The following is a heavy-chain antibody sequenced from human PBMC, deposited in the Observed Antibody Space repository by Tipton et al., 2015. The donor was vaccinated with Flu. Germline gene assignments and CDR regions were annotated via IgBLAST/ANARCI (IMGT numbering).Heavy chain of an antibody. D-gene: IGHD3-22*01. Sequence: TLSLTCTVSGGSISSSSYYWGWIRQPPGKGLEWIGSIYHSGSTYYNPSLKSRVTISVDTSKNQFSLKLSPVTAADTAVYYCARGRGYYYDFDYWGQGTLVTVSS. CDR1: GGSISSSSYY. CDR2: IYHSGST. V-gene: IGHV4-39*01. CDR3: ARGRGYYYDFDY. J-gene: IGHJ4*02.